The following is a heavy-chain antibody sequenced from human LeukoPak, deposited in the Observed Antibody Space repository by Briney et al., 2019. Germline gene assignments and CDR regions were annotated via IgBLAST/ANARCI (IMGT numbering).Heavy chain of an antibody. J-gene: IGHJ3*02. CDR3: AYSSSWYGVDAFDI. V-gene: IGHV1-2*02. Sequence: GASVKVSCKASGYTFTGYYMHWVRQAPGQGLEWMGWINPNSGGTNYAQKFQGRVTMTRDTSISTAYMELSRLRSDDTAVYYRAYSSSWYGVDAFDIWGQGTMVTVSS. D-gene: IGHD6-13*01. CDR2: INPNSGGT. CDR1: GYTFTGYY.